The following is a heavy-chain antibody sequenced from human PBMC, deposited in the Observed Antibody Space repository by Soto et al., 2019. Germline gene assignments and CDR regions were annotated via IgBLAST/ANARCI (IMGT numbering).Heavy chain of an antibody. D-gene: IGHD3-16*02. CDR2: IYYSGST. CDR1: GGSICSYY. CDR3: ARGSQYYDYIWGSYRIDAFDI. V-gene: IGHV4-59*07. Sequence: SDTLSLTCTVSGGSICSYYWSWIRQPPGKGLEWIGYIYYSGSTNYNPSLKSRVTISVDTSKNQFSLKLSSVTAADTAVYYCARGSQYYDYIWGSYRIDAFDIWGQGTMVTVS. J-gene: IGHJ3*02.